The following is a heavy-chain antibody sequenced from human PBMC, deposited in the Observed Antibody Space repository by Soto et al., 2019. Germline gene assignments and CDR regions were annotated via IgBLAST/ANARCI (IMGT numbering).Heavy chain of an antibody. CDR3: ARVLRGWFDP. Sequence: LSLTCAVSGGTITSANWWTWVRQPPGGGLEWIGEISHSGITNYKASLKSRVTMSVDKTKNDVSLKLTSVTAADTAVYYCARVLRGWFDPWGQGTPVTVSS. V-gene: IGHV4-4*02. J-gene: IGHJ5*02. CDR2: ISHSGIT. CDR1: GGTITSANW.